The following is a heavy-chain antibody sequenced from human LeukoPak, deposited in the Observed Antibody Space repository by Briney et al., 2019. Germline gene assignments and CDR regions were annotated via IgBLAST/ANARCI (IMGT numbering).Heavy chain of an antibody. V-gene: IGHV4-34*01. CDR3: ARELNPYCTNGVCYTGDY. CDR1: GGSLSGYY. CDR2: LNPSGSA. J-gene: IGHJ4*02. D-gene: IGHD2-8*01. Sequence: SETLSLTCAVYGGSLSGYYWIWIRQPPGKGLEWIGELNPSGSANYNPSLKSRVTMALDTSKNQFSLKLNSVTAADTAVYYCARELNPYCTNGVCYTGDYWGQGTLVTVSS.